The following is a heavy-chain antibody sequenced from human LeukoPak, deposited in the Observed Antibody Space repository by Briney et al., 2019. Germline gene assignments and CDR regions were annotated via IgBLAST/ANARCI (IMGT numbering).Heavy chain of an antibody. J-gene: IGHJ4*02. Sequence: PGRSLRLSCAASGFTFDDYAMHWVRQAPGKGLEWVSGISWNSGSIGYADSVKGRFTISRDNDKNSLYLQMNSLRAEDTALYYCAKGLGYSSSWLVDYWGQGTLVTVSS. CDR3: AKGLGYSSSWLVDY. CDR1: GFTFDDYA. V-gene: IGHV3-9*01. D-gene: IGHD6-13*01. CDR2: ISWNSGSI.